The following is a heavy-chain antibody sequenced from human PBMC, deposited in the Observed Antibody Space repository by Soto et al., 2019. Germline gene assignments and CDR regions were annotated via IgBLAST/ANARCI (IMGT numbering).Heavy chain of an antibody. J-gene: IGHJ4*02. V-gene: IGHV3-30-3*01. CDR1: GFTFSSYA. D-gene: IGHD2-21*02. Sequence: PGGSLRLSCAASGFTFSSYAMHWVRQAPGKGLEWVAVISYDGSNKYYADSVKGRFTISRDNSKNTLYLQMNSLRAEDTAVYYCARDTPLIVVVTLNIDYWGQGTLVTVSS. CDR3: ARDTPLIVVVTLNIDY. CDR2: ISYDGSNK.